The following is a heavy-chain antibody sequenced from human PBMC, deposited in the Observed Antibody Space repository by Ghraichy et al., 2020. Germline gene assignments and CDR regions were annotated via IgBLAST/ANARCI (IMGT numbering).Heavy chain of an antibody. CDR2: ISWNSGSI. V-gene: IGHV3-9*01. J-gene: IGHJ3*02. CDR1: GFTFDDYA. D-gene: IGHD2-15*01. CDR3: AKDMRVAAEGVGAFDI. Sequence: GGSLRLSCAASGFTFDDYAMHWVRQAPGKGLEWVSGISWNSGSIGYADSVKGRFTISRDNAKNSLYLQMNSLRAEDTALYYCAKDMRVAAEGVGAFDIWGQGTMVTVSS.